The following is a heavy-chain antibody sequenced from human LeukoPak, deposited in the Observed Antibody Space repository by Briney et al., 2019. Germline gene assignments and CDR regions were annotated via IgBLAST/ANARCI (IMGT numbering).Heavy chain of an antibody. CDR2: INHSGST. J-gene: IGHJ6*03. V-gene: IGHV4-34*01. Sequence: SETLSLTCAVYGGYFIGYYWSWIRQPPGKGLEWIGEINHSGSTNYNPSLKSRVTISVDTSKNQFSLKLSSGTAADTAVYYCARGEYYYYYYMDVWGKGTTVTVSS. CDR1: GGYFIGYY. CDR3: ARGEYYYYYYMDV.